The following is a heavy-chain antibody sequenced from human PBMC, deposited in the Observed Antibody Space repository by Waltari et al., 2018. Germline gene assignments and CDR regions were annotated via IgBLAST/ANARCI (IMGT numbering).Heavy chain of an antibody. CDR3: ARERWPGIAAAGAFDP. D-gene: IGHD6-13*01. V-gene: IGHV4-59*01. CDR2: GST. J-gene: IGHJ5*02. Sequence: GSTNYNPSLKSRVTISVDTSKNQFSLKLSSVTAADTAVYYCARERWPGIAAAGAFDPWGQGTLVTVSS.